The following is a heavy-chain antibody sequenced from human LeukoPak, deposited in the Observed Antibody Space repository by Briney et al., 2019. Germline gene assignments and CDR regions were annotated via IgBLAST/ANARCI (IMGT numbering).Heavy chain of an antibody. Sequence: PGGSLRLSCAASGFTFDDYAMHWVRQAPGKGLEWVSLISGDGGSTYYADSVKGRFTISRDNSKNSLYLQMNSLRTEDTALYYCAKDKVGATIDYYYYYGMDVWGQGTTVTVSS. D-gene: IGHD1-26*01. V-gene: IGHV3-43*02. J-gene: IGHJ6*02. CDR3: AKDKVGATIDYYYYYGMDV. CDR1: GFTFDDYA. CDR2: ISGDGGST.